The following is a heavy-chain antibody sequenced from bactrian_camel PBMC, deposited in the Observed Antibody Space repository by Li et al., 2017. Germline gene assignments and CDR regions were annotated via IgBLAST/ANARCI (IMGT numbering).Heavy chain of an antibody. CDR2: IDSGDSRR. CDR3: KATHFATF. CDR1: GYTISPYC. D-gene: IGHD4*01. J-gene: IGHJ4*01. V-gene: IGHV3S42*01. Sequence: VQLVESGGGSVQPGGSLRLSCAASGYTISPYCMAWFRQGPGKGREGVAFIDSGDSRRGYADSVQGRFTISRDNANNMVYLQLNSLKPEDTAVYYCKATHFATFWGQGTQVTVS.